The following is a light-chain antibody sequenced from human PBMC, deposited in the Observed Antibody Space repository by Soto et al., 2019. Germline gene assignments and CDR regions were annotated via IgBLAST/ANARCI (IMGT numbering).Light chain of an antibody. CDR3: QQRSNWPWT. CDR2: DAS. CDR1: QSVSSY. V-gene: IGKV3-11*01. J-gene: IGKJ1*01. Sequence: EIVLTQSPATLSLSPGEGATLSCRAGQSVSSYLAWYQQKPGQAPRLLIYDASNRATGIPARFSGSGSGTDFTLTISSLEPEDFAVYYCQQRSNWPWTFGQGTKVDIK.